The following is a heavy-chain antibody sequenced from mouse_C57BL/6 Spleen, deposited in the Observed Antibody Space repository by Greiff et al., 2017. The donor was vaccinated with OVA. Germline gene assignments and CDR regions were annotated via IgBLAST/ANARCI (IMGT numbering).Heavy chain of an antibody. J-gene: IGHJ4*01. Sequence: QVQLQQSGADLAKPGASVKLSCKASGYTFTSYWMHWVKQRPGQGLEWIGYINPSSGYTKYNQKFKDKAPLTADKSSSTAYMQLSSLTSEDSAVYYCARGGTRVVGYAMDYWGQGTSVTVSS. CDR3: ARGGTRVVGYAMDY. V-gene: IGHV1-7*01. CDR1: GYTFTSYW. CDR2: INPSSGYT. D-gene: IGHD1-1*01.